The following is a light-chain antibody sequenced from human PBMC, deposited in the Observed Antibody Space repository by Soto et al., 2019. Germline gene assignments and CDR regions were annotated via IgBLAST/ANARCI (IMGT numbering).Light chain of an antibody. V-gene: IGKV3-11*01. CDR1: QSVSFY. Sequence: EILLTQSPATLVLSSGERATLSFRALQSVSFYLAWYQHKPGQAPRLLIYDTSNRATGIPARFSGSGSGTDFTLTISNLEPEDFAVYYCQQRSDWPPSITFGQGTRLEI. J-gene: IGKJ5*01. CDR2: DTS. CDR3: QQRSDWPPSIT.